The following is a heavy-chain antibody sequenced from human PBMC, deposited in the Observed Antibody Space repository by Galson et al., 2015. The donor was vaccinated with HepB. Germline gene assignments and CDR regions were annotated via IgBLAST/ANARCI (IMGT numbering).Heavy chain of an antibody. CDR1: GFTFSRFG. Sequence: SLRLSCAASGFTFSRFGMHWVRQAPGKGLEWVAGIWYDGSNVYYTESVKGRFIISRDNAKNTLYLEMNSLRVEDTAVYYCAKIRSLTLWDEFDIWGQGTMVTVFS. D-gene: IGHD3-16*01. J-gene: IGHJ3*02. V-gene: IGHV3-33*06. CDR3: AKIRSLTLWDEFDI. CDR2: IWYDGSNV.